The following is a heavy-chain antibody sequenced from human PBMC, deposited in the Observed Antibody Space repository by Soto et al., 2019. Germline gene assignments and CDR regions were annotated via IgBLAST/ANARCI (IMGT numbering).Heavy chain of an antibody. CDR3: ARGSTVAAILFDY. Sequence: SETLSLTCTVSGGSISSGGYYWSWIRQHPGKGLEWIGYIYYSGSTYYNPSLKSRVTISVDTSKNQLSLNLSSVTAADTAVYYFARGSTVAAILFDYWGQGTLVTVSS. CDR1: GGSISSGGYY. CDR2: IYYSGST. D-gene: IGHD2-15*01. V-gene: IGHV4-31*03. J-gene: IGHJ4*02.